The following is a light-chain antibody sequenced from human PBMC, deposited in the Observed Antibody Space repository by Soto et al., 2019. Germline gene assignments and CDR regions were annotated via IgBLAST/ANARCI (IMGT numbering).Light chain of an antibody. CDR3: CSYAGSDTMI. V-gene: IGLV2-23*01. J-gene: IGLJ2*01. CDR2: EGT. Sequence: QSVLTQPASVSGSPGQWITISCTGTSSDVGDYNYVSWYQQHPGEAPKLMIYEGTKRPSGVSNRFSGSKSANTASLTISGLQPEDAADYYCCSYAGSDTMIFGGGTKLTVL. CDR1: SSDVGDYNY.